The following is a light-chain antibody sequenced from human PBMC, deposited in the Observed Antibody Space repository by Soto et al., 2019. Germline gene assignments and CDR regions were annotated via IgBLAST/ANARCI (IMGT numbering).Light chain of an antibody. J-gene: IGKJ1*01. CDR2: AAS. CDR3: QHYNNRPPWT. CDR1: QSVSSH. V-gene: IGKV3-15*01. Sequence: EIVLTQSPATLSLSPGERATFSCRASQSVSSHLAWYQQKPGQAPRLLIYAASTRATGIPARFSGSGSGTEFSLTISGLQSEDFAVYFCQHYNNRPPWTFGQGTKVDIK.